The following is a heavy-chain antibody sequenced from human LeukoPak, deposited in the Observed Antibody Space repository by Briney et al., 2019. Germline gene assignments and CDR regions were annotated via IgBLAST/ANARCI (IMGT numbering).Heavy chain of an antibody. J-gene: IGHJ5*02. CDR3: ARAGIVGALNWFDP. D-gene: IGHD1-26*01. V-gene: IGHV1-2*02. CDR1: GYTFTGYY. Sequence: ASVKVSCKASGYTFTGYYMHWVRQAPGQGLEWMGWINPNSGGTNYAQKFQGRVTMTRDTSISTAYMELSRLRSDDTAVYCCARAGIVGALNWFDPWGQGTLVTVSS. CDR2: INPNSGGT.